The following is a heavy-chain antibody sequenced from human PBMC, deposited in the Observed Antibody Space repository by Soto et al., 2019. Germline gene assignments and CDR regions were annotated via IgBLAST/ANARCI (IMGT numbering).Heavy chain of an antibody. J-gene: IGHJ3*02. CDR1: GYTFTSYG. CDR3: ARDRLKVSSSNSHFDI. V-gene: IGHV1-18*01. CDR2: ISAYNGNT. D-gene: IGHD6-6*01. Sequence: ASVKVSCKASGYTFTSYGISWVRQAPGQGLEWMGWISAYNGNTNYAQKLQGRVTMTTDTSTSTAYMELRSLRSDDTAVYYCARDRLKVSSSNSHFDIWGQGTMVTVSS.